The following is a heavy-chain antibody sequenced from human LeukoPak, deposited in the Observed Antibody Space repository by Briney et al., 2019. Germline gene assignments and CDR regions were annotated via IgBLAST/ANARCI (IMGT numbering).Heavy chain of an antibody. D-gene: IGHD3-22*01. V-gene: IGHV3-21*01. J-gene: IGHJ6*03. CDR2: ISSSSSYI. CDR1: GFTFSSYS. CDR3: ARSYYYDSSGNTPSARYYYYYMDV. Sequence: GGSLRLSCAASGFTFSSYSMNWVRQAPGKGPEWVSSISSSSSYIYYADSVKGRFTISRDNAKNSLYLQMNSLRAEDTAVYYCARSYYYDSSGNTPSARYYYYYMDVWGKGTTVTISS.